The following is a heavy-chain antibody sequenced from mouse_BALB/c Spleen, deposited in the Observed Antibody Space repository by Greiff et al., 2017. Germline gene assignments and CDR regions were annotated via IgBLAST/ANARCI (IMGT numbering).Heavy chain of an antibody. Sequence: QVQLQQSGPGLVAPSQSLSITCTVSGFSLTGYGVNWVRQPPGKGLEWLGMIWGDGSTDYNSALKSRLSISKDNSKSQVFLKMNSLQTDDTARYYCARELGLWAMDYWGQGTSVTVSS. CDR2: IWGDGST. D-gene: IGHD4-1*01. CDR1: GFSLTGYG. CDR3: ARELGLWAMDY. V-gene: IGHV2-6-7*01. J-gene: IGHJ4*01.